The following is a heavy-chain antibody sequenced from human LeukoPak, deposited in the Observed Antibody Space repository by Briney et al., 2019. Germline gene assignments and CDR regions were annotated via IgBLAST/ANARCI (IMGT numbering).Heavy chain of an antibody. V-gene: IGHV1-69*13. CDR1: GYTFTTYY. D-gene: IGHD6-6*01. J-gene: IGHJ6*03. CDR2: IIPIFGTA. Sequence: SVKISCKASGYTFTTYYMHWVRRAPGQGLEWMGGIIPIFGTANYAQKFQGRVTITADESTSTAYMELSSLRSEDTAVYYCARRGGSSSPLYYYYYYMDVWGKGTTVTVSS. CDR3: ARRGGSSSPLYYYYYYMDV.